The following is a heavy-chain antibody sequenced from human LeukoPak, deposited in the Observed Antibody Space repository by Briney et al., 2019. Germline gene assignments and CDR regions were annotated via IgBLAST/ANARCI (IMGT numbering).Heavy chain of an antibody. Sequence: SGPGLVKPSETLSLTCTVSGGSVSSGSYYWTWIRQPPGKGLEWIGYIYYSGSTNYNPSRKSRVTISVDTSKNQFSLKLSSVTAADTAVYYCARDNYGGIDYWGQGTLVTVSS. CDR3: ARDNYGGIDY. D-gene: IGHD4-23*01. V-gene: IGHV4-61*01. CDR2: IYYSGST. J-gene: IGHJ4*02. CDR1: GGSVSSGSYY.